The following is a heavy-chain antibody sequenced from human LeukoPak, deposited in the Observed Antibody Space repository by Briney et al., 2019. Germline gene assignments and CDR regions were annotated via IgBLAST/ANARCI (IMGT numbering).Heavy chain of an antibody. CDR2: INPNSGGT. Sequence: ASVKVSCKASGYTFTGYYMHWMRQAPGQGLEWMGWINPNSGGTNYAQKWQGRVTMARDTSISTAYMELSRLRSDDTAVYYCARVDNYDLHFDYWGQGTLVTVSS. CDR3: ARVDNYDLHFDY. D-gene: IGHD3-22*01. V-gene: IGHV1-2*02. CDR1: GYTFTGYY. J-gene: IGHJ4*02.